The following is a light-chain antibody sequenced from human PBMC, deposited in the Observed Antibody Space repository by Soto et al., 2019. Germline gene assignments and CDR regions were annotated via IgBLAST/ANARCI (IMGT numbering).Light chain of an antibody. CDR3: QLYGISPH. CDR2: GAS. Sequence: EMLMTQAPATLSVSPGERATLSCRASQSVSSNLAWYQQKLGQDPRLLIYGASNRATGIPARFSGSGSGTVFTLTISSLQSEDFAVYYCQLYGISPHFGQGTRLEIK. CDR1: QSVSSN. J-gene: IGKJ5*01. V-gene: IGKV3D-15*01.